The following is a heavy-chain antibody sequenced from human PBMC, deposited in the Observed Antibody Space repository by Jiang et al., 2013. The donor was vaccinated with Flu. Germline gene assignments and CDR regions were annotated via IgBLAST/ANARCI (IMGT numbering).Heavy chain of an antibody. V-gene: IGHV3-43*01. CDR3: AKNRGLKGYYYYYMDV. CDR2: GGST. Sequence: GGSTYYADSVKGRIHHLQRQQAKTTLYLQMNSLRTEDTALYYCAKNRGLKGYYYYYMDVWGKGTTVTVSS. D-gene: IGHD5-12*01. J-gene: IGHJ6*03.